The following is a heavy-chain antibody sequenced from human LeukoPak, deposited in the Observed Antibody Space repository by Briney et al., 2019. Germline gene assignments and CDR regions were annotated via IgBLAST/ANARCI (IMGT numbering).Heavy chain of an antibody. CDR1: GFTFTDYN. D-gene: IGHD3-10*01. CDR2: ISPNSGGT. J-gene: IGHJ4*02. Sequence: ASVKVSCKASGFTFTDYNIHWVRQAPGQGLEWMGRISPNSGGTKYGQRFQGLVTMTRDTSISTAYMDLSSLKSDDTATYYCSVWFGELSHWGQGTLVTVSS. CDR3: SVWFGELSH. V-gene: IGHV1-2*06.